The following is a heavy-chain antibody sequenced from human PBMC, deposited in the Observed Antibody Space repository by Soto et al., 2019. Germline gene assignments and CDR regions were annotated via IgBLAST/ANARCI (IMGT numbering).Heavy chain of an antibody. J-gene: IGHJ4*02. CDR3: AQGRGGSGSLTPRVDF. V-gene: IGHV3-23*01. D-gene: IGHD3-10*01. CDR2: ISGGGDTT. Sequence: GSLRLSCAASGFTFNNYAMTWVRQAPGKGLEWVSAISGGGDTTSYADSVKGRFTVSRDGSKNTLYLQMSSLRAEDTALYYCAQGRGGSGSLTPRVDFWGQGTLVTVSS. CDR1: GFTFNNYA.